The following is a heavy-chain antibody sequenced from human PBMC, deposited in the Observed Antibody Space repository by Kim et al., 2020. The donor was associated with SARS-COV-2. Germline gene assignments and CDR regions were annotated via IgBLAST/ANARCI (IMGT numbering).Heavy chain of an antibody. Sequence: SETLSLTCAVYGGSFSGYYWSWIRQPPGKGLEWIGEINHSGSTNYNPSLKSRVTISVDTSKNQFSLKLSSVTAADTAVYYCARGLSSSSPFDYWGQGTLVTVSS. CDR1: GGSFSGYY. V-gene: IGHV4-34*01. CDR2: INHSGST. CDR3: ARGLSSSSPFDY. J-gene: IGHJ4*02. D-gene: IGHD6-6*01.